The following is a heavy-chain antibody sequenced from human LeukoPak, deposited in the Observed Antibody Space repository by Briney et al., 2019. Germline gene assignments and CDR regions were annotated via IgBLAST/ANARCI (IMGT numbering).Heavy chain of an antibody. CDR2: IIPIFGAA. CDR1: GGTFSSYA. V-gene: IGHV1-69*06. J-gene: IGHJ6*03. D-gene: IGHD4-17*01. CDR3: ASGRRTAYYYMDV. Sequence: SVKVSCKASGGTFSSYAISWVRQAPGQGLEWMGGIIPIFGAANYAQKFQGRVTITADKSTSTAYMELSSLRSEDTAVYYCASGRRTAYYYMDVWGKGTTVTVSS.